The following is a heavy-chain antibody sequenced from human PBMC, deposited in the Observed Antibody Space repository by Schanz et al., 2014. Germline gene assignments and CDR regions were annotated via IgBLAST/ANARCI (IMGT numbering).Heavy chain of an antibody. V-gene: IGHV3-30*03. D-gene: IGHD6-6*01. CDR2: ISSDGTNK. CDR3: ARLATSKSRLGDAVDI. J-gene: IGHJ3*02. CDR1: GFTFSNFG. Sequence: QVLLVESGGGVVQPGGSLRVSCAASGFTFSNFGLHWVRQAPGKGLNWVAVISSDGTNKYYADSVQGRFTLSKDFSKDTLYLQLTSLRPEDTAVYYCARLATSKSRLGDAVDIWGQGTMVTVSS.